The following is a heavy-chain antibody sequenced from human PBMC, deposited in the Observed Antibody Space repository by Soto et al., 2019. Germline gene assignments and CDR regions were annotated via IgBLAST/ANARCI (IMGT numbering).Heavy chain of an antibody. J-gene: IGHJ3*02. CDR1: GYDFPNSW. Sequence: GESLKISCQASGYDFPNSWISWVRQMPGKDLEWMARIDVSDSYINYNPSFKGHVTISTDKSITTAYREWSSLKASDTAIYYCARVSDANVGGGYWTFDIGGQGTTVTVSS. CDR2: IDVSDSYI. D-gene: IGHD2-21*01. CDR3: ARVSDANVGGGYWTFDI. V-gene: IGHV5-10-1*01.